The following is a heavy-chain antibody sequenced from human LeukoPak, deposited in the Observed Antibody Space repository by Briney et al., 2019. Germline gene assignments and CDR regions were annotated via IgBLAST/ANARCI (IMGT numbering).Heavy chain of an antibody. CDR1: GFTFGDYL. Sequence: TGRSLSLSCTASGFTFGDYLMSWFRQAPGKGLEWIGFISGGTTEYAASVKGRFTISRDDSTSIAYLQMNSLTTEDTAVYYCSRGSGWLSVYWGQGTLVTVSS. CDR2: ISGGTT. CDR3: SRGSGWLSVY. J-gene: IGHJ4*02. D-gene: IGHD6-19*01. V-gene: IGHV3-49*03.